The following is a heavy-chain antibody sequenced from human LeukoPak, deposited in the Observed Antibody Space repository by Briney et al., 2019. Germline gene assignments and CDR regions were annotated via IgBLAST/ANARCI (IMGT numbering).Heavy chain of an antibody. CDR3: ARHAIWFGEFYNWFDP. CDR2: ISTSGST. J-gene: IGHJ5*02. D-gene: IGHD3-10*01. V-gene: IGHV4-4*07. Sequence: KASETLSLTCTVSGGSISSYYWSWIRQPAGKGLEWIGRISTSGSTNYNPSLKSRVTMSADTSKKQVSLKLSSVTAADTAVYYCARHAIWFGEFYNWFDPRGQGTLVTVSS. CDR1: GGSISSYY.